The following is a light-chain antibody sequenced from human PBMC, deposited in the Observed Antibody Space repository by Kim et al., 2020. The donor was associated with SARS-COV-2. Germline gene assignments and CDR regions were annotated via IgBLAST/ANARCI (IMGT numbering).Light chain of an antibody. Sequence: GQRDTISCSASNSNIGTNYIYWYRHLPGPAPTLIIYSNNQRPSGVPARFSGSKSGPSASLAISGLRSEDESDYYCAAWDDSLSGVFFGGGTQLTVL. CDR1: NSNIGTNY. J-gene: IGLJ2*01. CDR3: AAWDDSLSGVF. V-gene: IGLV1-47*01. CDR2: SNN.